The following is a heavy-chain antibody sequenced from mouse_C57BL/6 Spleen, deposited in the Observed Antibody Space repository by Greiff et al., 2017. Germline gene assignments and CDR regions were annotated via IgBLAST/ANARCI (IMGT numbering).Heavy chain of an antibody. D-gene: IGHD4-1*01. Sequence: QVQLQQPGAELVKPGASVKLSCKASGYTFTSYWMHWVKQRPGQGLEWIGMIHPNSGSTNYNEKFKSKATLTVDKSSSTAYMQLSSLTSADSAVYYCARWELTGTAYWGQGTLVTVSA. V-gene: IGHV1-64*01. CDR3: ARWELTGTAY. CDR2: IHPNSGST. J-gene: IGHJ3*01. CDR1: GYTFTSYW.